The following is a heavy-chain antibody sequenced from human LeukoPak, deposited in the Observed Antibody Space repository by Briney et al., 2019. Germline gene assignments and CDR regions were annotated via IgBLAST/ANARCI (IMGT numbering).Heavy chain of an antibody. CDR3: ARGCSSTSCYNY. J-gene: IGHJ4*02. Sequence: ASVKVSCKASGYTFTGYYMHWVRQAPGQGLEWMGWINPNSGGTNYAQKFQGRVTMTRGTSISTAYMELSRLRSDDTAVYYCARGCSSTSCYNYWGQGTLVTVSS. D-gene: IGHD2-2*01. CDR2: INPNSGGT. CDR1: GYTFTGYY. V-gene: IGHV1-2*02.